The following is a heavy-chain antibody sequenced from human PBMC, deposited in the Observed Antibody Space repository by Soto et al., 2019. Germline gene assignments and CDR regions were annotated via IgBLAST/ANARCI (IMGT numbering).Heavy chain of an antibody. V-gene: IGHV3-11*01. D-gene: IGHD3-10*01. Sequence: GGSLRLSCAASGFTFSDHYMSWIRQTPGKGLEWVSYISSGGGDMYYSDSVKGRFTISRDNAKNSLYLQMNSLRAEDTAVYYCARPNAESTHYYHVMDLWGQGTTVTVSS. CDR2: ISSGGGDM. J-gene: IGHJ6*01. CDR1: GFTFSDHY. CDR3: ARPNAESTHYYHVMDL.